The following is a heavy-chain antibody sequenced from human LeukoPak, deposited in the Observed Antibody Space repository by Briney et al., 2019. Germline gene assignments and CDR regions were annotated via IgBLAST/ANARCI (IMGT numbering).Heavy chain of an antibody. CDR2: INHSGST. J-gene: IGHJ2*01. CDR1: GGSTSTYY. D-gene: IGHD5-24*01. V-gene: IGHV4-34*01. Sequence: PSETLSLTCTVSGGSTSTYYWRWIRQPPGKGLEWIGEINHSGSTNYNPSLKSRVTISVDTSKNQFSLKLSSVTAADTAVYYCARGVARWLQLSWYFDLWGRGTLVTVSS. CDR3: ARGVARWLQLSWYFDL.